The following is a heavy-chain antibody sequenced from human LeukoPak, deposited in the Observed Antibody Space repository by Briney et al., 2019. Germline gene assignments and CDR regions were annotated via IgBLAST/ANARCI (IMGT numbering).Heavy chain of an antibody. CDR3: TRRSWSSGWCYFDY. CDR2: IRSKAYGGTT. D-gene: IGHD6-19*01. V-gene: IGHV3-49*04. Sequence: PGRSLRLSCTASGFTFGDYAMSWVRQAPGKGLEWVGFIRSKAYGGTTEYAASVRGRFTISRDDSKSIAYLQMNSLKTEDTAVYYCTRRSWSSGWCYFDYWGQGTLVTVSS. J-gene: IGHJ4*02. CDR1: GFTFGDYA.